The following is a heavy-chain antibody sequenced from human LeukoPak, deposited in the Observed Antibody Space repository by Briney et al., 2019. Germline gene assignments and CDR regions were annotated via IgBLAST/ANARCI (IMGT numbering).Heavy chain of an antibody. D-gene: IGHD3-10*01. Sequence: SETLSLTCAVYGGSFSGYYWSWIRQPPGKGLEWIGEINQSGSTNYNPSLKSRVTISVDTSKNQFSLKLSSVTAADTAVYYCARDLAVGGADYWGQGTLVTVSS. J-gene: IGHJ4*02. V-gene: IGHV4-34*01. CDR3: ARDLAVGGADY. CDR1: GGSFSGYY. CDR2: INQSGST.